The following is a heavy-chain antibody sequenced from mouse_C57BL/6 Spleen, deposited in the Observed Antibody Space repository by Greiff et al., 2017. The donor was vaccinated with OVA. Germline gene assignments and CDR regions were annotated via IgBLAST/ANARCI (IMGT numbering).Heavy chain of an antibody. D-gene: IGHD1-1*01. J-gene: IGHJ2*01. CDR3: ARKTVVGEGYFDY. CDR2: ISYDGSN. Sequence: ESGPGLVKPSQSLSLTCSVTGYSITSGYYWNWIRQFPGNKLEWMGYISYDGSNNYNPSLKNRISITRDTSKNQFFLKLNSVTTEDTATYYCARKTVVGEGYFDYWGQGTTLTVSS. CDR1: GYSITSGYY. V-gene: IGHV3-6*01.